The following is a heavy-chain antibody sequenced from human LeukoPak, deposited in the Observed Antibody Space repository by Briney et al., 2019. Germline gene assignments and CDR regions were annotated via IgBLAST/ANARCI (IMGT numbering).Heavy chain of an antibody. CDR3: VRSKSGTYGWFDP. V-gene: IGHV4-59*01. CDR2: IYYTGRT. CDR1: GGSISSYY. J-gene: IGHJ5*02. D-gene: IGHD4-17*01. Sequence: PSETLSLTCTVCGGSISSYYWSWIRQPPGEGLEWSGYIYYTGRTNYNPSLKSRVIISVDTSKNQFSLKVSSVTAADTAVYYCVRSKSGTYGWFDPWGQGTLVTVSS.